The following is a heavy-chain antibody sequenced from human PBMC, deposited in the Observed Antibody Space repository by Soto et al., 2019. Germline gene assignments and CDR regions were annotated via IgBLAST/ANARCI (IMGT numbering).Heavy chain of an antibody. CDR3: ARTCHNDYGDLSDYYYMDV. CDR1: GFTFSDYY. J-gene: IGHJ6*03. D-gene: IGHD4-17*01. CDR2: ISSSSSYT. V-gene: IGHV3-11*06. Sequence: GGSLRLSCAASGFTFSDYYMSWIRQAPGKGLEWVSYISSSSSYTNYADSVKGRFTISRDNAKNSLYLQMNSLRAEDTAVYYCARTCHNDYGDLSDYYYMDVWGKGTTVTVSS.